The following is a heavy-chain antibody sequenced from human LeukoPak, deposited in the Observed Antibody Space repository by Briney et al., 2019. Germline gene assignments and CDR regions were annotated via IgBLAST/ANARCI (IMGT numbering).Heavy chain of an antibody. D-gene: IGHD3-10*01. Sequence: PGGSLRLSCAASGFTLSGYGIHWVRQAPGKGLEWVAFIRYDGSNRYYADSVKGRFTISRDNAKNSLYLQMNSLRAEDTAVYYCARDGVDYYGSGSYSYWGQGTLVTVSS. V-gene: IGHV3-30*02. CDR2: IRYDGSNR. CDR3: ARDGVDYYGSGSYSY. J-gene: IGHJ4*02. CDR1: GFTLSGYG.